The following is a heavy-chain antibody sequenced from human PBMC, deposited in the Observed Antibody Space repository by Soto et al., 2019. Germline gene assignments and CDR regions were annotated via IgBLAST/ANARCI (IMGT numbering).Heavy chain of an antibody. V-gene: IGHV3-74*01. J-gene: IGHJ5*02. CDR2: INNDGSST. CDR1: GFTFSSYW. D-gene: IGHD1-26*01. Sequence: GGSLRLSCAASGFTFSSYWMHWVRQAPGKGLVWVSHINNDGSSTTYADSVKGRFTISRDESQNTAYLQMNSLKTEDTAVYYCNKYSGSLSIPAALGPGTLVTVSS. CDR3: NKYSGSLSIPAA.